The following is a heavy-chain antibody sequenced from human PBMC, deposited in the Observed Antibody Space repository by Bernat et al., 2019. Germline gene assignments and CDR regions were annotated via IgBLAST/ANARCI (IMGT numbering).Heavy chain of an antibody. CDR1: GFMFSSYW. V-gene: IGHV3-74*01. CDR2: ISSDVTGT. CDR3: ARGGDNHAFDI. J-gene: IGHJ3*02. D-gene: IGHD3-16*01. Sequence: EVQLVESGGGLVQPGGSLRLSYAASGFMFSSYWMHWVRQAPGRGLVWVSRISSDVTGTIYADSVKGRFAVSRDNAKNTLYLQMNSLRDEDTAVYYCARGGDNHAFDIWGQGTMVTVSS.